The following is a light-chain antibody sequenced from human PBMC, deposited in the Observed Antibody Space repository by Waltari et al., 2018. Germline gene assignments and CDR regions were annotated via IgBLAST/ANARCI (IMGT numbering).Light chain of an antibody. J-gene: IGKJ1*01. CDR1: QGISGW. Sequence: DIQMTQSPSTLSASVGDRVTITCRASQGISGWLAWYQQKPGKATKLLIYKASTLESGVPSRFSGSGSGTEFTLTINSLQPDDFATYYCQQYDTFMWTFGQGTKVDI. CDR2: KAS. CDR3: QQYDTFMWT. V-gene: IGKV1-5*03.